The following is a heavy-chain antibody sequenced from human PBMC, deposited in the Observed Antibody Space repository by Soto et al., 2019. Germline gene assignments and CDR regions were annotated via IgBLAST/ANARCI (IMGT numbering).Heavy chain of an antibody. CDR1: RFTFRNHG. D-gene: IGHD3-9*01. Sequence: QGQLVESGGGVVQSGRSLRLSCAASRFTFRNHGMHWVRQAPGKGLEWLAVIWYDGSNENYADSVKGRFTISRDNSKNMLYLQVNSLRVEDTAVYYCARYWLGVRYLDVWGQGTTVTVSS. J-gene: IGHJ6*02. CDR2: IWYDGSNE. V-gene: IGHV3-33*01. CDR3: ARYWLGVRYLDV.